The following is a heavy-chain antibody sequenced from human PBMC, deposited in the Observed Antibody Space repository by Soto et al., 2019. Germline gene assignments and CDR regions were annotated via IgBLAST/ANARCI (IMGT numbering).Heavy chain of an antibody. V-gene: IGHV3-30*18. J-gene: IGHJ4*02. CDR1: GFTFSSYG. CDR2: ISYDGSNK. CDR3: AKDRGTGQLDY. D-gene: IGHD1-1*01. Sequence: GGSLRLSCAASGFTFSSYGMHWVRQAPGKGLEWVAVISYDGSNKYYADSVEGRFTISRDNSKNTLYLQMNSLRAEDTAVYYCAKDRGTGQLDYWGQGTLVTVSA.